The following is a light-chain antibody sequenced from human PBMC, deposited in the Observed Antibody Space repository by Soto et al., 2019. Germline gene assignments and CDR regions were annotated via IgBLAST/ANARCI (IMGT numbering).Light chain of an antibody. V-gene: IGKV1-33*01. CDR2: DAS. Sequence: DIQMTQSPSSLSASVGDRVTITCQASQDISNYLNWYQQKPGKAPKLLIYDASNLETGVPSRFSGSGSGTDFTFTISSLQPEDIATYYCQQYDNLPITFGQGTRLEI. CDR1: QDISNY. CDR3: QQYDNLPIT. J-gene: IGKJ5*01.